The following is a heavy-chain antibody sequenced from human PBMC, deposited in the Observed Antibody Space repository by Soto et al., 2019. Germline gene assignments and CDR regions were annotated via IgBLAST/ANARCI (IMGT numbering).Heavy chain of an antibody. Sequence: SETLSLTCTVFGGSISNFYWNWIRQPPGKGLEWIGNIFYSGSTNYNPSLKSRVSISVDTSKNQFSLKVISVTAADTAVYYCARGPRFLSPFDPWGQGILVTVSS. CDR1: GGSISNFY. D-gene: IGHD3-3*01. CDR2: IFYSGST. V-gene: IGHV4-59*01. CDR3: ARGPRFLSPFDP. J-gene: IGHJ5*02.